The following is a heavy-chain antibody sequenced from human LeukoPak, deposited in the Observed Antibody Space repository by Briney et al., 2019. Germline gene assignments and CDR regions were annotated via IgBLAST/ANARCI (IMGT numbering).Heavy chain of an antibody. CDR1: GFTFSNAW. V-gene: IGHV3-15*01. D-gene: IGHD6-13*01. J-gene: IGHJ4*02. CDR2: IKSKTEGGTT. Sequence: GGSLRLSCAASGFTFSNAWMSWVRQAPGKGLEWVGRIKSKTEGGTTDYAAPVKGRFTISRDDSTTTLYLQMNSLQTEDTAVYYCAKDMYSSSWSRVSFYFDYWGQGTLVTVSS. CDR3: AKDMYSSSWSRVSFYFDY.